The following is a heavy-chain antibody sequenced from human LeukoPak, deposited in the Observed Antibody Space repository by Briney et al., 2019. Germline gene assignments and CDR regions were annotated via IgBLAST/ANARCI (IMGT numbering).Heavy chain of an antibody. V-gene: IGHV3-23*01. CDR1: GFTFSSYA. J-gene: IGHJ4*02. CDR2: IFGSGGSA. Sequence: GGSLRLSCTASGFTFSSYAMYWVRQAPGKGLEWVSGIFGSGGSAHYADSVKGRFSISRDNSQNTVYLQMNSLRAEDTAVYYCGKTTTGYSSGRNPAWPVDYWGQGTLVTVSS. CDR3: GKTTTGYSSGRNPAWPVDY. D-gene: IGHD6-19*01.